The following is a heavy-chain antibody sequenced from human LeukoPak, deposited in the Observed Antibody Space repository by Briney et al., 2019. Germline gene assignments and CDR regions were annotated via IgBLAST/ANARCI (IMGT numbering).Heavy chain of an antibody. V-gene: IGHV4-34*01. Sequence: SETLSLTCAVYGGSFSGYYWSWIRQPPGKGLEWIGEINHSGSTNYNPSLKSRVTISVDTSKNQFSLKLSSVTAADTAVYYCAREGVSSWSHYYYYYMDVWGQGTTVTVSS. D-gene: IGHD6-13*01. CDR3: AREGVSSWSHYYYYYMDV. J-gene: IGHJ6*03. CDR2: INHSGST. CDR1: GGSFSGYY.